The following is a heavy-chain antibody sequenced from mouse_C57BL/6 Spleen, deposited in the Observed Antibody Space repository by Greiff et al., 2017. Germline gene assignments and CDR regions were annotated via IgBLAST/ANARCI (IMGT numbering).Heavy chain of an antibody. Sequence: EVQLQQSGPGLVKPSQSLSLTCSVTGYSITSGYYWNWIRQFPGNTLEWMGYISYNGSNNYNPSLKNRISITRDTSKNQFFLKLNSVTTEDTATYYCARAGDAMDYWGQGTSVTVSS. CDR1: GYSITSGYY. CDR2: ISYNGSN. J-gene: IGHJ4*01. CDR3: ARAGDAMDY. V-gene: IGHV3-6*01.